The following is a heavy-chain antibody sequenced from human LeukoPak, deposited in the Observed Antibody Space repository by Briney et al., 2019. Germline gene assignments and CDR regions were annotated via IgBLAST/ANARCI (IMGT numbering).Heavy chain of an antibody. D-gene: IGHD2-21*01. CDR2: ISSNGGST. CDR3: ARAGGGDCYDY. CDR1: GFTFSSYA. Sequence: GGSLRLSCAASGFTFSSYAMHWVRQAPGKGLEYVSAISSNGGSTYYANSVKGRFTISRDNSKNTLYLQMGSLRAEDMAVYYCARAGGGDCYDYWGQGTLVTVSS. V-gene: IGHV3-64*01. J-gene: IGHJ4*02.